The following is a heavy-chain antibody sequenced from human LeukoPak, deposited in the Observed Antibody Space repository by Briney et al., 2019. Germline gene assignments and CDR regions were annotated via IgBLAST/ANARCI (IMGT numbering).Heavy chain of an antibody. CDR2: IIPIFGTA. Sequence: ASVKVSCKASGGTFSSYAISWVRQAPGQGLEWMGGIIPIFGTANYAQKFQGRVTITTDESTSTAYMELSSLRSEDTAVYYCARVRGIITDYYYYYMDVWGKGDTVTVSS. D-gene: IGHD3-10*01. CDR1: GGTFSSYA. CDR3: ARVRGIITDYYYYYMDV. V-gene: IGHV1-69*05. J-gene: IGHJ6*03.